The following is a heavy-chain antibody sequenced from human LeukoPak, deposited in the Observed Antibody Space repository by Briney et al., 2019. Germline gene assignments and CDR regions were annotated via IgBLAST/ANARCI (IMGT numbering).Heavy chain of an antibody. D-gene: IGHD3-22*01. CDR2: IYYSGST. CDR3: ASANYYDSSYYYYYYMDV. V-gene: IGHV4-59*01. J-gene: IGHJ6*03. CDR1: GGSISSYY. Sequence: PSETLSLTCTVSGGSISSYYLSWTRQPPGKGLEWIGYIYYSGSTNYNPSLKSRVTISVDTSKNQFSLKLSTVTAADTAVYYCASANYYDSSYYYYYYMDVWGKGTTVTVSS.